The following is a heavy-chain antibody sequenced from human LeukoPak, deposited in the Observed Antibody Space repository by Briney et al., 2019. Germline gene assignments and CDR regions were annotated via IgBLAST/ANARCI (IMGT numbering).Heavy chain of an antibody. J-gene: IGHJ6*03. V-gene: IGHV4-4*02. Sequence: SGTLSLTCAVSGGSISSSNWWSWVRQPPGKGLEWIGEIYHSGSTNYNPSLKSRVTISVDTSKNQFSLKLSSVTAADTAVYYCARERSFGDSSGWYDPWYYYYYMDVWGKGTTVTISS. CDR2: IYHSGST. CDR3: ARERSFGDSSGWYDPWYYYYYMDV. CDR1: GGSISSSNW. D-gene: IGHD6-19*01.